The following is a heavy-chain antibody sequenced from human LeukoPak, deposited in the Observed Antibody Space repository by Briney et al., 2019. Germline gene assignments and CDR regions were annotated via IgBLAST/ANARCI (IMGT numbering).Heavy chain of an antibody. CDR2: IRYDGSNK. V-gene: IGHV3-30*02. Sequence: PGGSLRLSCAASGFTFSSYGMHWVRQAPGKGLEWVAFIRYDGSNKYYADSVKGRFTISRDNSKNTLYLQMNSLRAEDTAVYYCARGMVSSSSSVHYYYYMDVWGKGTTVTVSS. CDR3: ARGMVSSSSSVHYYYYMDV. J-gene: IGHJ6*03. D-gene: IGHD6-6*01. CDR1: GFTFSSYG.